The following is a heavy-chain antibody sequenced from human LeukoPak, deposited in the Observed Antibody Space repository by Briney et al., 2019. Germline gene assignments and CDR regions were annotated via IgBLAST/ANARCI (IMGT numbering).Heavy chain of an antibody. V-gene: IGHV1-69*04. Sequence: SVNVSCTAFGGTFSSYAISWVRQAPGQGLEWMGRIIPILGIANYAQKFQGRVTITADKSTSTAYMELSSLRSEDTAVYYCARASSSSWYSPNWFDPWGQGTLVTVSS. CDR2: IIPILGIA. CDR1: GGTFSSYA. D-gene: IGHD6-13*01. J-gene: IGHJ5*02. CDR3: ARASSSSWYSPNWFDP.